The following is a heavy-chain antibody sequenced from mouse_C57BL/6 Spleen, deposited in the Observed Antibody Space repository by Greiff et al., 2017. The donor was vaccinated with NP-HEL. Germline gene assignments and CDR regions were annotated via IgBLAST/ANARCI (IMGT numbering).Heavy chain of an antibody. V-gene: IGHV1-61*01. CDR3: ARSFGYYYAMDY. Sequence: QVQLQQPGAELVRPGSSVKLSCKASGYTFTSYWMDWLKQRPGQGLEWIGNIYPSDSETHYNQKFKDKATLTVDKSSSTAYMQLSSLTSEDSAVYYCARSFGYYYAMDYWGQGTSVTVSS. CDR2: IYPSDSET. J-gene: IGHJ4*01. CDR1: GYTFTSYW.